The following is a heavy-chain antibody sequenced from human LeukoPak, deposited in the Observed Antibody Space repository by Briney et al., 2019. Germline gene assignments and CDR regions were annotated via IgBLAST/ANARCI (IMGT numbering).Heavy chain of an antibody. CDR2: ISGYNDNA. J-gene: IGHJ4*02. V-gene: IGHV1-18*01. Sequence: ASVKVSCKASGYIFTNYGISWVRQAPGQGLEWVGWISGYNDNAHYAQKLQGRVTVTRVTSTSTVYMELRSLSSDDTAIYYCARDGNDVMDYWGQGTLVTVSS. D-gene: IGHD1-1*01. CDR1: GYIFTNYG. CDR3: ARDGNDVMDY.